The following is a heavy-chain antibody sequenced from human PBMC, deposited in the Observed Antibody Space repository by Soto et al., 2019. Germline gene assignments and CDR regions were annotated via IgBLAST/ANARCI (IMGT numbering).Heavy chain of an antibody. D-gene: IGHD3-10*01. Sequence: ASVKVSCKASGGTFSSYAISWVRQAPGQGLEWMGWISAYNGNTNYAQKLQGRVTMTTDTSTSTAYMELRSLRSDDTAVYYCARDVLWFGELLSVTFDYWGQGTLVTVSS. CDR1: GGTFSSYA. CDR2: ISAYNGNT. CDR3: ARDVLWFGELLSVTFDY. V-gene: IGHV1-18*01. J-gene: IGHJ4*02.